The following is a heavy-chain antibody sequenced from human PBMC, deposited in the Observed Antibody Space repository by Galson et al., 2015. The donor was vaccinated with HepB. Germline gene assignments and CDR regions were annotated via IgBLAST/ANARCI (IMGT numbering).Heavy chain of an antibody. CDR2: VTANGDVT. V-gene: IGHV3-64D*06. CDR1: GFTFNNYA. D-gene: IGHD6-13*01. J-gene: IGHJ6*02. Sequence: SLRLSCAASGFTFNNYAMYWVRQAPGKGLEYVSAVTANGDVTYYADSVKGRFTISRDNSRNTVYFRMSSLRTEDSAIYYCVKERAADPGPYYYDGMDVWGQGTTVTVSS. CDR3: VKERAADPGPYYYDGMDV.